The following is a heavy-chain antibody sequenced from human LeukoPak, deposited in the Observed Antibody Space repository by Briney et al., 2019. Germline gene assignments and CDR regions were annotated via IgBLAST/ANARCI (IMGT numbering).Heavy chain of an antibody. CDR2: IWYDGSNK. Sequence: HPGGSLRLSCAASGFTFSSYGRHWVRQAPGKGLEWVAVIWYDGSNKYYADSVKGRFTISRDNSKNTLYLQMNSLRAEDTAVYYCAKVKWVAGGAFDIWGQGTMVTVSS. CDR1: GFTFSSYG. CDR3: AKVKWVAGGAFDI. D-gene: IGHD6-19*01. V-gene: IGHV3-33*06. J-gene: IGHJ3*02.